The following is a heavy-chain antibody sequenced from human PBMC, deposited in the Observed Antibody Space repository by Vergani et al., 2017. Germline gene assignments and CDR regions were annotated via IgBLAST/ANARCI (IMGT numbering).Heavy chain of an antibody. CDR1: GGSISSYY. Sequence: QVQLQESGPGLVKPSETLSLTCTVSGGSISSYYWSWIRQPPGKGLEWIGYIYYSGSTNYNPSLKSRVTISVDTSKNQFSLQLSAVTAADTAVYYCARGEGSSWPNYYYYYYMDVWGKGTTVTVSS. CDR2: IYYSGST. CDR3: ARGEGSSWPNYYYYYYMDV. D-gene: IGHD6-13*01. J-gene: IGHJ6*03. V-gene: IGHV4-59*01.